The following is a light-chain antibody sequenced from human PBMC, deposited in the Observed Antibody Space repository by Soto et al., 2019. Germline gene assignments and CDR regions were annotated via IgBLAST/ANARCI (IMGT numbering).Light chain of an antibody. CDR3: SSYTSSSTLV. J-gene: IGLJ1*01. V-gene: IGLV2-14*01. CDR1: SSDVGGYNY. CDR2: EVS. Sequence: QTALTGPASLSGSPGQSITISCTGTSSDVGGYNYVSWYQQHPGKAPKLMIYEVSNRPSGVSNRFSGSKSGNTASLTISGLQAEDEADYYCSSYTSSSTLVFGTGTKVTVL.